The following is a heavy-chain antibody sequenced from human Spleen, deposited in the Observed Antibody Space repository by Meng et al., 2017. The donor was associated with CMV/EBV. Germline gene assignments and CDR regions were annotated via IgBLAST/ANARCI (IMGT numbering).Heavy chain of an antibody. CDR2: IKQDGSEK. CDR1: GFTFSNYW. CDR3: AKDMAPYGSGSYDAFDI. V-gene: IGHV3-7*03. D-gene: IGHD3-10*01. J-gene: IGHJ3*02. Sequence: GGSLRLSCAASGFTFSNYWMTWVRRAPGKGLEWVASIKQDGSEKYFVDSVKGRFTISRDNAKNSLYLQMNSLRAEDTALYYCAKDMAPYGSGSYDAFDIWGQGTMVTVSS.